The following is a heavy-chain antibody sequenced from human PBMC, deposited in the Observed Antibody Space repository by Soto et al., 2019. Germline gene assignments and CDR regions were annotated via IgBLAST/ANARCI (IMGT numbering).Heavy chain of an antibody. J-gene: IGHJ6*02. V-gene: IGHV3-30*18. CDR1: GFTFSSYG. Sequence: QVQLVESGGGVVQPGSSLRLSCAASGFTFSSYGMHWVRQAPGKGLEWVAVISYDGSNKYYADSVKGRFTISRDNSKNTLYLPMNSLRAEDTAVYYCAKGARLRIHYYGMDVWGQGTTVTVSS. CDR2: ISYDGSNK. D-gene: IGHD4-17*01. CDR3: AKGARLRIHYYGMDV.